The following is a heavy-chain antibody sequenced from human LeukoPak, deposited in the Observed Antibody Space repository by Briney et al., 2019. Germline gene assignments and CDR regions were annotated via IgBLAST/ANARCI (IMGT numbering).Heavy chain of an antibody. CDR1: GFSFSTYA. J-gene: IGHJ4*02. CDR3: AKDQRGYYPSDFDY. D-gene: IGHD3-22*01. V-gene: IGHV3-23*01. CDR2: ISASGAGT. Sequence: PGGSLRLSCPASGFSFSTYAMSWVRQAPGKGLEWVSSISASGAGTFYADSVKGRFTISRDNSKNTLDLQMNSPRGEDTAVYYCAKDQRGYYPSDFDYWGQGTLVTVSS.